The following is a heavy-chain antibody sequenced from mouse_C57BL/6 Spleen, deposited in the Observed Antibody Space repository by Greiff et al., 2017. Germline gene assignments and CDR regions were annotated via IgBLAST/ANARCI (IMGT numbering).Heavy chain of an antibody. CDR2: INPSNGGT. CDR3: TREEFYDGYLAWFAY. CDR1: GYTFTSYW. V-gene: IGHV1-53*01. Sequence: QVQLQQPGTELVKPGASVKLSCKASGYTFTSYWMHWVKQRPGQGLEWIGNINPSNGGTNYNEKFKSKATLTVDKSSSTAYMQLSSLTSEDSAVYYCTREEFYDGYLAWFAYWGQGTLVTVSA. J-gene: IGHJ3*01. D-gene: IGHD2-3*01.